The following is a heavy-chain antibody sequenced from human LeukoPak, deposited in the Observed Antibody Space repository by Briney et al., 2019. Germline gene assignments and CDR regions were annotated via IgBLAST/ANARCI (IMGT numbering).Heavy chain of an antibody. Sequence: GGSLRLSCAASGFTFSSYSMNWVRQAPGKGLEWVSYTSSSSSTIYYADSVKGRFTISRDNAKNSLYLQMNSLRAEDTAVYYCARERYYYDSSGYSNDYWGQGTLVTVSS. CDR2: TSSSSSTI. CDR1: GFTFSSYS. CDR3: ARERYYYDSSGYSNDY. D-gene: IGHD3-22*01. J-gene: IGHJ4*02. V-gene: IGHV3-48*01.